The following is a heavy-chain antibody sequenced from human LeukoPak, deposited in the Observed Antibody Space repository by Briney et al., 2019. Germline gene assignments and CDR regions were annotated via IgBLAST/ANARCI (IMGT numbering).Heavy chain of an antibody. CDR2: IYHSGST. D-gene: IGHD6-13*01. V-gene: IGHV4-30-2*01. CDR1: GGSISSGGYS. CDR3: AAAAGDFDY. J-gene: IGHJ4*02. Sequence: SQTLSLTCAVSGGSISSGGYSWSWIRQPPGKGLEWIGYIYHSGSTYYNPSLKSRVTISVDRSKNQFSLKLSSVTAADTAVYYCAAAAGDFDYWGREPWSPSPQ.